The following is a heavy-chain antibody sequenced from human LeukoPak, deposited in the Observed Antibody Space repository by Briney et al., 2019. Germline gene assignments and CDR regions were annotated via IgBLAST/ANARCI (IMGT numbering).Heavy chain of an antibody. D-gene: IGHD6-13*01. Sequence: SSQTLSLTCTVSGGSISSGSYYWSWIRQPAGKGLEWIGRIYTSGSTNYNPSLKSRVTISVDTSKNQFSLKLSSVTAADTAVYYYARGAGRYSSSWHPKNWFDPWGQGTLVTVSS. CDR3: ARGAGRYSSSWHPKNWFDP. V-gene: IGHV4-61*02. J-gene: IGHJ5*02. CDR1: GGSISSGSYY. CDR2: IYTSGST.